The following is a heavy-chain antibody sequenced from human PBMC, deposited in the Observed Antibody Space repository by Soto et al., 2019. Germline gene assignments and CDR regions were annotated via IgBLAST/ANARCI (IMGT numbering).Heavy chain of an antibody. CDR1: GGSFSGYS. V-gene: IGHV4-34*01. D-gene: IGHD3-3*01. J-gene: IGHJ5*02. CDR2: INPSGGT. CDR3: ARGSMIFGVVALSNWFDT. Sequence: SETLSLTCGVNGGSFSGYSWNWIRQPPGKGLEWIGEINPSGGTKYSPSLNSRVSISVDSSKNQFSLKLTSVTSADTAVYYCARGSMIFGVVALSNWFDTWGQGTLVTVSS.